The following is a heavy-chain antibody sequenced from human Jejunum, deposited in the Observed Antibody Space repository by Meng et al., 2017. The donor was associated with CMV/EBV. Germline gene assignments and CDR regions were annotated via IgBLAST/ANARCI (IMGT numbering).Heavy chain of an antibody. CDR2: ISNDGDGA. Sequence: GFTFSNCWMNWVRQRPGMGLVLVSRISNDGDGASYADSVKGRFTVSRNNAKNSLYLQMNSQRAEDTAVYYCATDPYDNGDYGAFDIWGQGTVVTVSS. V-gene: IGHV3-74*01. D-gene: IGHD3-22*01. CDR1: GFTFSNCW. CDR3: ATDPYDNGDYGAFDI. J-gene: IGHJ3*02.